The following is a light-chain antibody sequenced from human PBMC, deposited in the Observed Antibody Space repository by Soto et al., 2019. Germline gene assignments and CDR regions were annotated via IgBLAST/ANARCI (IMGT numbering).Light chain of an antibody. CDR2: KAS. V-gene: IGKV1-5*03. CDR1: QTISSW. J-gene: IGKJ1*01. CDR3: QHYTSYSEA. Sequence: DIQMTQSPSTLSGSVGDRVTITCRASQTISSWLAWYQQKPGKAPKLLIYKASTLKSGVPSRFSDSGSGTEFTLTISSLQPDDFATYYCQHYTSYSEAFGQGTKVDIK.